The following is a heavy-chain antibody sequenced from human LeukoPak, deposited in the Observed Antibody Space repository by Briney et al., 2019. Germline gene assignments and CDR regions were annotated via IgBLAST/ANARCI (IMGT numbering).Heavy chain of an antibody. D-gene: IGHD2-2*02. Sequence: PGGSLRLSCAASGFTFSSYSMNWVRQAPGKGLEWVSYISSSSSTIYYADSVKGRFTISRDNAKNSLYLQMNSLRAEDTAVYYCVRLERVVVVPAAIEGDAFDIWGQGTMVTFSS. CDR2: ISSSSSTI. CDR3: VRLERVVVVPAAIEGDAFDI. CDR1: GFTFSSYS. J-gene: IGHJ3*02. V-gene: IGHV3-48*01.